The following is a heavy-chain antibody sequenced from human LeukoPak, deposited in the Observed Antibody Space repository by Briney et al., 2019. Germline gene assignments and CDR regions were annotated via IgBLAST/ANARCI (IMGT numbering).Heavy chain of an antibody. D-gene: IGHD2-2*01. CDR2: ISSSSSYI. CDR3: ARDPQDIVVVPAAV. V-gene: IGHV3-21*01. CDR1: GFTFSSYN. Sequence: GGSLRLSCVASGFTFSSYNINWVRQAPGKGLEWVSSISSSSSYIYYADSVKGRFTISRDNAKSSLYLQMTSLRAEDTALYYCARDPQDIVVVPAAVWGQGTLVTVSS. J-gene: IGHJ4*02.